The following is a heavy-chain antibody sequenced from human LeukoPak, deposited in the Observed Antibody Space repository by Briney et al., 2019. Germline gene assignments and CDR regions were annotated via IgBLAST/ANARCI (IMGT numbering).Heavy chain of an antibody. J-gene: IGHJ4*02. V-gene: IGHV3-64*01. CDR1: GFSISSYA. CDR2: ISNGGSI. CDR3: ARDFSYGSGFDY. D-gene: IGHD5-18*01. Sequence: GGSLRLSCGASGFSISSYALHWCRRAPGKGLQYGSGISNGGSIDYANSVKGRFTISRDNSNNTLYLQMGSLRPEDMAVYYCARDFSYGSGFDYWGQGILVTVSS.